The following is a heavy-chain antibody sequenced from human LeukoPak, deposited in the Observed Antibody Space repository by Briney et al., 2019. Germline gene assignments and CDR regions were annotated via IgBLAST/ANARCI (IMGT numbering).Heavy chain of an antibody. CDR3: ARDHKIFGQQLTYNWFDP. CDR1: GASISSYY. Sequence: SETLSLTCTVSGASISSYYWSWIRQPPGKGLEWVGGSTNYNPSLKSRVTISVDTSKNQFSLKLSSVTAADTAVYYCARDHKIFGQQLTYNWFDPWGQGTLVTVSS. D-gene: IGHD6-13*01. CDR2: GST. V-gene: IGHV4-59*01. J-gene: IGHJ5*02.